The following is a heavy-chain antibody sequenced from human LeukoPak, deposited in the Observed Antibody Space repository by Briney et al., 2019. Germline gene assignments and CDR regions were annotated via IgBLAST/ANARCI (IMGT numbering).Heavy chain of an antibody. D-gene: IGHD3-22*01. J-gene: IGHJ4*02. CDR1: GGTFSSYA. V-gene: IGHV1-69*05. CDR3: ARGKDYYDSSGYLDY. CDR2: IIPIFGTA. Sequence: SVKVSCKASGGTFSSYAISWVRQAPGQGLEWMGRIIPIFGTANYAQKFQGRVTITTDESTSTAYMELSSLRSEDTAVYYCARGKDYYDSSGYLDYWGQGTLVTVST.